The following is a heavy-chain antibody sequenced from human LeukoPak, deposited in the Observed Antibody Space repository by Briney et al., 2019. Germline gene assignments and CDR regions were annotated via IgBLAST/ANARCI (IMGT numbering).Heavy chain of an antibody. CDR1: GFTFSDYS. D-gene: IGHD6-13*01. Sequence: GGSLRLSCAASGFTFSDYSLNWVRQAPGRGLEWVSCISGDSRYIYYADSLKGRSTISRDNAQNSLYLHMNNLRAEDTAVYYCARGPFSSSWSEFDYWGQGTLVTVSS. CDR2: ISGDSRYI. CDR3: ARGPFSSSWSEFDY. J-gene: IGHJ4*02. V-gene: IGHV3-21*06.